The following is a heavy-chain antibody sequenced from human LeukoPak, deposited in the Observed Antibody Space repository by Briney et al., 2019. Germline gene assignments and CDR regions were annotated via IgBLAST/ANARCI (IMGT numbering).Heavy chain of an antibody. CDR2: IYYSGST. J-gene: IGHJ5*02. Sequence: SETLSLTCTVSGGSISGSTYYWGWIRQPPGKGLEWIGSIYYSGSTYYNPSLKSRVTISVDTSKNQFSLKLSSVTAADTAVYYCARVGRLTGYYTWLDPWGQGTLVTVSS. CDR3: ARVGRLTGYYTWLDP. D-gene: IGHD3-9*01. CDR1: GGSISGSTYY. V-gene: IGHV4-39*01.